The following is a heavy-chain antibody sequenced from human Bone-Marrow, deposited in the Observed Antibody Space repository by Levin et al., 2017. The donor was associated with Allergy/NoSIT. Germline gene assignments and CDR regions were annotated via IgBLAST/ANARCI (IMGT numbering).Heavy chain of an antibody. CDR2: ISWISAKV. CDR3: AKDTQRRGDYNDGDYFDL. D-gene: IGHD2-21*02. CDR1: GFSIDDYA. Sequence: SLKISCAASGFSIDDYAMHWVRQVPGKGLEWVSRISWISAKVGYADSVRGRFTISRDKGKNSMYLQMNSLRVEDTALYYCAKDTQRRGDYNDGDYFDLWGQGTLVTVSS. V-gene: IGHV3-9*01. J-gene: IGHJ4*02.